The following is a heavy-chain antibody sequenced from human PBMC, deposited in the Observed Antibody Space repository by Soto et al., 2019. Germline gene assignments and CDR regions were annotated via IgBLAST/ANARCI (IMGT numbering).Heavy chain of an antibody. CDR1: GGSFSGDY. J-gene: IGHJ6*02. D-gene: IGHD6-13*01. Sequence: QVQLQQWGAGLLKPSETLSLTCAVYGGSFSGDYWSWIRQPPGKGLEWIGEINHSGSNNYNPSLKSRVTISVDTSKNQFSLKLSSVTAADTAVYYCAREHGHSSSWYYYYYGMDVWGQGTTVTVSS. CDR3: AREHGHSSSWYYYYYGMDV. V-gene: IGHV4-34*01. CDR2: INHSGSN.